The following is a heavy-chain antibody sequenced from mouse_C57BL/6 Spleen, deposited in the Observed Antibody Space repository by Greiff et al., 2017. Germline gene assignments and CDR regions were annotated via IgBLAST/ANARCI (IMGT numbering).Heavy chain of an antibody. V-gene: IGHV3-6*01. CDR2: ISYDGSN. D-gene: IGHD1-1*01. CDR1: GYSITSGYY. J-gene: IGHJ4*01. CDR3: ARGGLVITTVSYYAMDY. Sequence: EVQLQESGPGLVKPSQSLSLTCSVTGYSITSGYYWNWIRQFPGNKLEWMGYISYDGSNNYNPSLKNRISITRDTSKNQFFLKLNSVTTEDTATYYCARGGLVITTVSYYAMDYWGQGTSVTVSS.